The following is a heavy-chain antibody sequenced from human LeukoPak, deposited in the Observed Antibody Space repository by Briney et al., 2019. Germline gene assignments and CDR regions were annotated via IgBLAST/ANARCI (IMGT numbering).Heavy chain of an antibody. J-gene: IGHJ4*02. CDR1: GFTVSSNY. CDR2: LYRAGDT. D-gene: IGHD3-10*01. Sequence: GGSLRLSCAAFGFTVSSNYMSWVRQPPGKGLEWVAVLYRAGDTYYADSVKGRFTISRDNSKNTLYLQMNSVRAEDTAVYYCAKQATRGVDYYFDYWGQGTLLTVSS. CDR3: AKQATRGVDYYFDY. V-gene: IGHV3-66*04.